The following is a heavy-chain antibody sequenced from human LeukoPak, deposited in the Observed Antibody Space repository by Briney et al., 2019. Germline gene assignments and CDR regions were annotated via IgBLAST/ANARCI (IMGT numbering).Heavy chain of an antibody. V-gene: IGHV4-34*01. D-gene: IGHD3-22*01. CDR3: AREKTYYDSSGNYYGGVFDY. Sequence: SETLSLTCAVYGGSFSNYYWNWIRQPPGKGLEWIGDINHSGSTNYNPSLKNRVTMSVDTSKNQFSLKLSSVTAADTAVYYRAREKTYYDSSGNYYGGVFDYWGQGTLVTVSS. J-gene: IGHJ4*02. CDR1: GGSFSNYY. CDR2: INHSGST.